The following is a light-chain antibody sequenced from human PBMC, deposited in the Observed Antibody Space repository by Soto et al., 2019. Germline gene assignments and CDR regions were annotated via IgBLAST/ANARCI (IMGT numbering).Light chain of an antibody. CDR2: GAS. J-gene: IGKJ4*02. CDR3: QEYETFPRT. CDR1: QSLSYKY. Sequence: EIALTQSPGTLSLSPGARATLSGRASQSLSYKYLDWYKQKSGPAPSLLISGASRRATNIPDSGSGSGSGDYFTITSTILAPAYFVDYLWQEYETFPRTFGRGTKVE. V-gene: IGKV3-20*01.